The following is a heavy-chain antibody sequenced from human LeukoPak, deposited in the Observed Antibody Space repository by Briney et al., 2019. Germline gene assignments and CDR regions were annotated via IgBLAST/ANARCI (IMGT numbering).Heavy chain of an antibody. V-gene: IGHV3-53*01. CDR2: IYSGGST. Sequence: PGGSLRLSCAASGFTVSSNYMSWVRQAPGKGLEWGPVIYSGGSTYYADSVKGRFTISRDNSKNTLYLQMNSLRAEDTAVYYCASLYSSGWTRGDYWGQGTLVTVSS. CDR1: GFTVSSNY. CDR3: ASLYSSGWTRGDY. D-gene: IGHD6-19*01. J-gene: IGHJ4*02.